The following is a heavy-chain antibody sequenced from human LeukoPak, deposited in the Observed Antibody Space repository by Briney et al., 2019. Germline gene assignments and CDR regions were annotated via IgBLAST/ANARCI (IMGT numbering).Heavy chain of an antibody. Sequence: SETLSLTCTVSGGSIISYYWSWIRQPPGKGLEWIGYIYYSGSTNYNPSLKSRVTISVDTSKNQFSLKLSSVTAADTAVYYCARSDFWSGYSSPWFDPWGQGTLVTVSS. J-gene: IGHJ5*02. CDR3: ARSDFWSGYSSPWFDP. CDR2: IYYSGST. D-gene: IGHD3-3*01. CDR1: GGSIISYY. V-gene: IGHV4-59*01.